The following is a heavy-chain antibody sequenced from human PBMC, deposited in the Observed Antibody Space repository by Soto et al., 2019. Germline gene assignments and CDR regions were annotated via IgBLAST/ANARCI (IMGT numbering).Heavy chain of an antibody. CDR2: ITESGGYT. Sequence: EVQLLESGGGLVQPGGSLRLSCAASGFTFSNYAFNWVRQAPGKGLEWVSGITESGGYTDYADSVRGRFTISRDNSENTLYLQMNSLREEDTAVYYCAKGVPIYSEGPDHWGQGTLVTVSS. V-gene: IGHV3-23*01. D-gene: IGHD4-4*01. CDR3: AKGVPIYSEGPDH. CDR1: GFTFSNYA. J-gene: IGHJ4*02.